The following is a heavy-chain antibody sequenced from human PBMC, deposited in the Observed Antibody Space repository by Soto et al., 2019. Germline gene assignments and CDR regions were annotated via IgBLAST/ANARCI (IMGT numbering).Heavy chain of an antibody. V-gene: IGHV3-74*01. J-gene: IGHJ6*02. CDR1: GFTFSSYW. CDR3: VKGYCSSTSCQYYYYGMDV. D-gene: IGHD2-2*01. Sequence: HPGGSLRLSCAASGFTFSSYWMHWVRQAPGKGLVWVLRINSDGSSTSYADSVKGRFTISRDNSKNTLYLQMNSLRAEDTAVYYCVKGYCSSTSCQYYYYGMDVWGQGTTVTVSS. CDR2: INSDGSST.